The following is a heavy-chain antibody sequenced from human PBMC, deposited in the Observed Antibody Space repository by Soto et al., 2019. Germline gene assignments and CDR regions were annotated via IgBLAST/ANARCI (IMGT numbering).Heavy chain of an antibody. CDR2: IYASGST. CDR3: ARGGMVIIPTATAFDY. CDR1: GGSISTYY. J-gene: IGHJ4*02. V-gene: IGHV4-4*07. D-gene: IGHD2-2*01. Sequence: SETLSLTCTVSGGSISTYYWSRIRQPAGKGLEWIGRIYASGSTNYNPSLKSRVTMSVATSKNQFSLKLSSVTAADTVVYYCARGGMVIIPTATAFDYWGQGTLVTVSS.